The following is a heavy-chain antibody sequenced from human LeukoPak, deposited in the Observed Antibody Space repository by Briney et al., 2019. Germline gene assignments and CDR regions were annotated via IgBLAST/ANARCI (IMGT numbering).Heavy chain of an antibody. Sequence: ASVKVSCKASGGTFSSYAISWVRQAPGQGLEWMGGIIPIFGTANYAQKFQGRVTITTDESTSTAYMELSSLRSEDTAVYYCARLGYSSSLAPGWNDALDYWGQGTLVSLSS. V-gene: IGHV1-69*05. CDR3: ARLGYSSSLAPGWNDALDY. CDR1: GGTFSSYA. CDR2: IIPIFGTA. D-gene: IGHD6-6*01. J-gene: IGHJ4*02.